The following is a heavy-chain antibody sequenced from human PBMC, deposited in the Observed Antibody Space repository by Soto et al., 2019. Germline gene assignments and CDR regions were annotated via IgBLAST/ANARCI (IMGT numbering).Heavy chain of an antibody. CDR3: ARGQQVSTIRGVQGFDY. CDR2: LYSGGTS. Sequence: EVQLVETGGGLIQPGGSLSLSCAAYGFSISSNYVTWVRQAPGKGLEWVSLLYSGGTSYYADSVKGRFTISRDNSKNTLFLQMNRLKTEDTAVYYCARGQQVSTIRGVQGFDYWGQGTLVTVSS. CDR1: GFSISSNY. D-gene: IGHD3-10*01. V-gene: IGHV3-53*02. J-gene: IGHJ4*02.